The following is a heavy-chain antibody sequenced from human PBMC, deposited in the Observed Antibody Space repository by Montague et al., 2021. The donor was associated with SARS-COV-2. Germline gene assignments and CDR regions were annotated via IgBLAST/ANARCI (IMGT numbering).Heavy chain of an antibody. CDR1: GDSDASNTAA. CDR2: SYYRSKWNY. CDR3: ARDPRYSLSWSFDY. J-gene: IGHJ4*02. D-gene: IGHD6-13*01. Sequence: CAISGDSDASNTAAWKSIRQSPSSRFEWLGMSYYRSKWNYDYAVSVKSRMTISPDTSKNQFSLQLSSVTPEDRAVYYCARDPRYSLSWSFDYWGQGTLVTVSS. V-gene: IGHV6-1*01.